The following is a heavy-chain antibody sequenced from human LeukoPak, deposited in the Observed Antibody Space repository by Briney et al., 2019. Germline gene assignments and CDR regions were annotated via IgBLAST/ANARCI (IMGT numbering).Heavy chain of an antibody. Sequence: GGSLRLSRAPSGFTFSSYSMNWVRQAPGKGLEWVSSISSSSSYIYYADSVKGRFTISRDNAKNSLYLQMNSLRAEDTAVYYCARDSSLLISRFGLAVWGQGTMVTVSS. CDR2: ISSSSSYI. J-gene: IGHJ3*01. D-gene: IGHD3-10*01. CDR1: GFTFSSYS. V-gene: IGHV3-21*01. CDR3: ARDSSLLISRFGLAV.